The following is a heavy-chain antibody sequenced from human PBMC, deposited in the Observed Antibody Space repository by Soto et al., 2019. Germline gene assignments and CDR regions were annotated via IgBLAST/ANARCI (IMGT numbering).Heavy chain of an antibody. D-gene: IGHD1-26*01. CDR1: GFTFSSFW. J-gene: IGHJ4*02. Sequence: EVQLVESGGGLVQLGESRRLSCAASGFTFSSFWMTWVRQAPGKGLEWVANIKQDGSEKYYVDSVKGRFTISRDNARNSLFLEMKSLRSEDTAVYSCVRDRSGSYLEGFDYWGQGTLVTVSS. CDR3: VRDRSGSYLEGFDY. V-gene: IGHV3-7*01. CDR2: IKQDGSEK.